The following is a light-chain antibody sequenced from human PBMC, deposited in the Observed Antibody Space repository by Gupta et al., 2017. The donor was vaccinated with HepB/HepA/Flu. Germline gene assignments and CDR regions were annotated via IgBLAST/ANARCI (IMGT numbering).Light chain of an antibody. J-gene: IGKJ4*01. CDR1: QSVSSY. V-gene: IGKV3-11*01. CDR3: QQRSNWPFT. CDR2: DAS. Sequence: EIVLTQSPATLSLSPGERATLSCRASQSVSSYLAWYQQKPGQAPRLLIYDASNRATGIPARFSGSGSGTEFTLTISSREPEDFAVYYCQQRSNWPFTFGRGTKVEIK.